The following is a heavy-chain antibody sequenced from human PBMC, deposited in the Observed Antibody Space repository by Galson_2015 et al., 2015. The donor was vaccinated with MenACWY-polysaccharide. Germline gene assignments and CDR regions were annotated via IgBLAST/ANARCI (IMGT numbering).Heavy chain of an antibody. CDR1: GYTFTGYY. D-gene: IGHD3-9*01. J-gene: IGHJ4*02. CDR3: ASQGYDILTGYLLDY. V-gene: IGHV1-2*06. Sequence: SVKVSCKASGYTFTGYYMHWVRQAPGQGLEWMGRINPNSGGTNYAQKFQGRVTMTRDTSISTAYMELSRLRSDDTAVYYCASQGYDILTGYLLDYWGQGTLVTVSS. CDR2: INPNSGGT.